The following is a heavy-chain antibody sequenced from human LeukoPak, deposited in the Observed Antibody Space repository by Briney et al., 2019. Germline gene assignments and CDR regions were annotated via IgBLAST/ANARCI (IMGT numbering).Heavy chain of an antibody. CDR3: ARVVDHDYGDYYLDY. D-gene: IGHD4-17*01. CDR2: IYSGGST. J-gene: IGHJ4*02. V-gene: IGHV3-53*01. Sequence: GGSLRLSCAASGFTFSTYEMNWVRQAPGKGLECISVIYSGGSTDYADSVKGRLTISRDNSKNTLYLQMNSLRAEDTAVYYCARVVDHDYGDYYLDYWGQGTLVTVSS. CDR1: GFTFSTYE.